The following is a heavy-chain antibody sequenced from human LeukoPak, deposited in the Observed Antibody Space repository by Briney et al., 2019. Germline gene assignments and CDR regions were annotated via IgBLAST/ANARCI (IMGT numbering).Heavy chain of an antibody. CDR1: GFTFGDYD. J-gene: IGHJ4*02. CDR3: ARDNTGSYEY. CDR2: FRVDGATT. V-gene: IGHV3-43*02. D-gene: IGHD1-26*01. Sequence: PGGSPRLSCVASGFTFGDYDMYWGREALGRGLGWASLFRVDGATTRYTDSVKGRFTIYRDNSKDSLYLQMNSLRTEDTAFYYCARDNTGSYEYWGQGTLVTVSP.